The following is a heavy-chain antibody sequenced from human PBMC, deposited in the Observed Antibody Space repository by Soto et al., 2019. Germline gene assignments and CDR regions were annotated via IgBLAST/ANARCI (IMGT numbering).Heavy chain of an antibody. CDR2: ISAYNGNT. CDR1: SYTFTSYG. D-gene: IGHD3-3*01. Sequence: ASVKVSCKASSYTFTSYGISWVRQAPGQGLEWMGWISAYNGNTNYAQKLQGRVTMTTDTSTSTAYMELRSLRSDDTAVYYCARGGITIFGVVISNWFDPWGQGTLVTVSS. V-gene: IGHV1-18*01. J-gene: IGHJ5*02. CDR3: ARGGITIFGVVISNWFDP.